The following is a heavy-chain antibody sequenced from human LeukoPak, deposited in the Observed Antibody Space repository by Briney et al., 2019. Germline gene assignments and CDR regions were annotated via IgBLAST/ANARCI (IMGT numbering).Heavy chain of an antibody. CDR1: GGSISSSSYY. D-gene: IGHD6-13*01. Sequence: PSETLSLTCTVSGGSISSSSYYWGWIRQPPGKGLEWIGSIYYSGSTYYNPSLKSRVTISVDTSKNQFSLKLSSVTAADTAVYYCARDSSSWSATNDAFDIWGQGTMVTVSS. V-gene: IGHV4-39*07. CDR3: ARDSSSWSATNDAFDI. CDR2: IYYSGST. J-gene: IGHJ3*02.